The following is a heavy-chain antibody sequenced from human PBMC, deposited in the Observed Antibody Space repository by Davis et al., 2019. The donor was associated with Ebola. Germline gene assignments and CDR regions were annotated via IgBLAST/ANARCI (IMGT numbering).Heavy chain of an antibody. CDR1: KFTLSSYW. V-gene: IGHV3-7*01. CDR3: ARSRSIAARRGGWFDP. Sequence: GGSLRLSCAASKFTLSSYWMSWVRQAPGKGLEWVATIENDGSKKYYMDSVKGRFTISRDNAKNSLFLQMNSLRADDTAVYYCARSRSIAARRGGWFDPWGQGTLVTVSS. J-gene: IGHJ5*02. D-gene: IGHD6-6*01. CDR2: IENDGSKK.